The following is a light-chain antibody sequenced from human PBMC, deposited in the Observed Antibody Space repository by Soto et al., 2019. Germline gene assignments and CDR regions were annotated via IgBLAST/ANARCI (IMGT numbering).Light chain of an antibody. CDR2: GVS. Sequence: QSALTQPASVSGSPGQSITISCTGTASDIGNHNYVSWYQLHPGKAPKLLIYGVSNRPSGVSNRFSGSKSGNAASLTISGLQAEDEADYYCSSYTAYTTLWVFGGGTKLTVL. CDR3: SSYTAYTTLWV. V-gene: IGLV2-14*01. J-gene: IGLJ3*02. CDR1: ASDIGNHNY.